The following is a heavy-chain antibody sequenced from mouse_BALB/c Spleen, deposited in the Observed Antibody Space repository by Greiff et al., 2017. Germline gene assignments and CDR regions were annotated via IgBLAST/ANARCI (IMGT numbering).Heavy chain of an antibody. D-gene: IGHD2-1*01. V-gene: IGHV7-3*02. J-gene: IGHJ3*01. CDR1: GFTFTDYY. CDR3: ARDGVYNWFAY. Sequence: EVHLVESGGGLVQPGGSLRLSCATSGFTFTDYYMSWVRQPPGKALEWLGFIRNKANGYTTEYSASVKGRFTISRDNSQSILYLQMNTLRAEDSATYYCARDGVYNWFAYWGQGTLVTVSA. CDR2: IRNKANGYTT.